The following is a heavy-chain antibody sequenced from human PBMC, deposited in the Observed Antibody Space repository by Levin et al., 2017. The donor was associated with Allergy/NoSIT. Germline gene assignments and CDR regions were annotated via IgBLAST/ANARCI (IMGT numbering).Heavy chain of an antibody. Sequence: PSETLSLTCDVSGFSLRSGNYYWGWLRQPPGKGLEFIGTIHHTGSTYYTLAFQSRVNMSVDTSKNQFSLQLTSLTDADTAIYYCARGLGSWYPWFDPWGQGTLVTVSS. J-gene: IGHJ5*02. V-gene: IGHV4-38-2*01. CDR2: IHHTGST. CDR3: ARGLGSWYPWFDP. CDR1: GFSLRSGNY. D-gene: IGHD6-13*01.